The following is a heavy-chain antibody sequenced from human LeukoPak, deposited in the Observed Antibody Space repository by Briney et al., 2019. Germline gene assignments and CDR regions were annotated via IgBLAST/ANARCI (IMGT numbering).Heavy chain of an antibody. CDR1: GFTFSSYA. J-gene: IGHJ4*02. D-gene: IGHD6-13*01. V-gene: IGHV3-23*01. CDR3: ARVRGSWYVDY. CDR2: ISGSGGST. Sequence: GGSLRLSCAASGFTFSSYAMSWVRQAPGKGLEWVSAISGSGGSTYYADSVKGRFTISRDSAKNTLYLQMNSLRAEDTAVYYCARVRGSWYVDYWGQGTLVTVSS.